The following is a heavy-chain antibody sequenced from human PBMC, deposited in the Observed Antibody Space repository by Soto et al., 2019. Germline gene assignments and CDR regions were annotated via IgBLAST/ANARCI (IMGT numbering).Heavy chain of an antibody. Sequence: QVQLQESGPGLVKPSQTLSLTCIVSGGSISSGDYYWSWIRQPPGKGLEWIGYIHYSGSTHYNPSLKSRVTISVDTSKNQFSLKLSSVTAADTAVYACAREGGAFGGPVDCGGEGTLVPVSS. D-gene: IGHD3-10*01. CDR2: IHYSGST. V-gene: IGHV4-30-4*01. J-gene: IGHJ4*02. CDR1: GGSISSGDYY. CDR3: AREGGAFGGPVDC.